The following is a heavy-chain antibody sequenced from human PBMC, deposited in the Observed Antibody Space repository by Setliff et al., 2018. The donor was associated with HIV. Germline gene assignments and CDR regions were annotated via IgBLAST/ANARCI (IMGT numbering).Heavy chain of an antibody. J-gene: IGHJ4*02. CDR1: GGSMSSSGPGYY. D-gene: IGHD3-3*01. CDR3: ARGQPDTIFGVVTFDC. CDR2: VYYRGRT. Sequence: SETLSLTCTVSGGSMSSSGPGYYWGWVRQTPGGGLEWIGGVYYRGRTYYNPSLKSRVTISVDTSKNQLSLRLTSMAAADTAMYYCARGQPDTIFGVVTFDCWGQGKMVTVSS. V-gene: IGHV4-39*02.